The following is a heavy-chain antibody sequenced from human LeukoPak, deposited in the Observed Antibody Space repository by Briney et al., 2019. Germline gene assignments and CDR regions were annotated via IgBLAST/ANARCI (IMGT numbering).Heavy chain of an antibody. CDR1: GFTFSSYG. CDR3: AKDQSYYFASGSNYNWFDP. J-gene: IGHJ5*02. V-gene: IGHV3-30*18. Sequence: GGSLRLSCAASGFTFSSYGMHWVRQAPGKGLEWVAVISYDGSNKYYADSVKGRFTISRDNSKNTLYLQMNSLRDEDTAVYYCAKDQSYYFASGSNYNWFDPWGQGTLVTVSS. D-gene: IGHD3-10*01. CDR2: ISYDGSNK.